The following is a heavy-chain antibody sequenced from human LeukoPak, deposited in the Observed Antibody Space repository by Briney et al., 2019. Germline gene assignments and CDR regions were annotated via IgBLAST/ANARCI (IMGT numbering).Heavy chain of an antibody. CDR2: ISWDGGST. CDR1: GFTFDDYT. D-gene: IGHD5-12*01. CDR3: AKGGNGYSGYDYFPLGY. Sequence: PGGSLRLSCAASGFTFDDYTMHWVRQAPGKGLEWVSLISWDGGSTYYADSVKGRFTISRDNSKNSLYLQMNSLRTEDTALYYCAKGGNGYSGYDYFPLGYWGQGTLVTVSS. V-gene: IGHV3-43*01. J-gene: IGHJ4*02.